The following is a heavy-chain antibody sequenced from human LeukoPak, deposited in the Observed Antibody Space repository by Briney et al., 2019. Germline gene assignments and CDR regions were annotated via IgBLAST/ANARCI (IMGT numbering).Heavy chain of an antibody. CDR3: ARGGGLDV. D-gene: IGHD3-16*01. CDR1: GFTFSSYW. CDR2: IDPDASAS. Sequence: PGGSLRLSCAASGFTFSSYWMHWVRQVPGEGLVWVSRIDPDASASTYADSVKGRFTISRDNAKNSLYLQMSNLRAEDTAVYFCARGGGLDVWGQGATVTVSS. V-gene: IGHV3-74*01. J-gene: IGHJ6*02.